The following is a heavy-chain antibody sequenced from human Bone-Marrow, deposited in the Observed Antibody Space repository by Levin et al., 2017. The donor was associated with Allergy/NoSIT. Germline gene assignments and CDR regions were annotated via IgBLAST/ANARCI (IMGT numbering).Heavy chain of an antibody. D-gene: IGHD5-18*01. V-gene: IGHV4-30-2*01. J-gene: IGHJ4*02. Sequence: SETLSLTCAVSGGSISRGSYSWSWIRQPPGKGLEWIGHIYHSGNTYYNPSLKSRVTISVDRSKNQFSVELNSVTAADTAVYYCARGSYGYPSLDYWGQGTLVTVSS. CDR3: ARGSYGYPSLDY. CDR1: GGSISRGSYS. CDR2: IYHSGNT.